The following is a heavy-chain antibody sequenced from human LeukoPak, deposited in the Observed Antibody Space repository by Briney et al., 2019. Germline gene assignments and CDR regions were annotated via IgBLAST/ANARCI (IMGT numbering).Heavy chain of an antibody. Sequence: GSSVKVSCKASGYTFTGYYMHWVRQAPGQGLEWMGRINPNSGGTNYAQKFQGRVTMTRDTSISTAYMELSRLRSDDTAVYYCARPKQGSSAPRSWFDPWGQGTLVTVSS. CDR3: ARPKQGSSAPRSWFDP. V-gene: IGHV1-2*06. D-gene: IGHD2-2*01. CDR2: INPNSGGT. J-gene: IGHJ5*02. CDR1: GYTFTGYY.